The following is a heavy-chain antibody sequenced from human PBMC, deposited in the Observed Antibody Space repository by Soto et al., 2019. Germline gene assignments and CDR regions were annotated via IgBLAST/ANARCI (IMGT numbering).Heavy chain of an antibody. J-gene: IGHJ5*02. CDR2: ISAYNGNT. V-gene: IGHV1-18*01. CDR3: ARDRVLRYFDWLGPPDNWFDP. D-gene: IGHD3-9*01. CDR1: GYTFTSYG. Sequence: ASVKVFCKASGYTFTSYGISWVRQAPGQGLEWMGWISAYNGNTNYAQKLQGRVTMTTDTSTSTAYMELRSLRSDDTAVYYCARDRVLRYFDWLGPPDNWFDPWGQGTLVTVSS.